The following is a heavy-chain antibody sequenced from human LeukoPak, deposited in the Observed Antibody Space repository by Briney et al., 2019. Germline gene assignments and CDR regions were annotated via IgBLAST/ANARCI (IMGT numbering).Heavy chain of an antibody. CDR3: ARVGVVGAPTGDFDY. J-gene: IGHJ4*02. V-gene: IGHV4-34*01. Sequence: SETLSLTCAVYGGSFSGYYWSWIRQPPGKGLEWIGEINHSGSTNYNPSLKSRVTISVDTSKNQFSLKLSSMTAADTAVYYCARVGVVGAPTGDFDYWGQGTLVTVSS. D-gene: IGHD1-26*01. CDR1: GGSFSGYY. CDR2: INHSGST.